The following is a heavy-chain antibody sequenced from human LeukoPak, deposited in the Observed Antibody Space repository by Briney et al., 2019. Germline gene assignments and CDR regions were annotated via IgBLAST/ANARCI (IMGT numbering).Heavy chain of an antibody. Sequence: GGSLRLSCAASGFTFSSCAMTWVRQAPGKGLEWVSSISDTGYNTYYADSVKGRFTVSRDNSQNTLYLQMNSLTAADTAVYYCATIPGGWDYWGQGNLVTVSS. CDR1: GFTFSSCA. CDR3: ATIPGGWDY. D-gene: IGHD3-16*01. V-gene: IGHV3-23*01. J-gene: IGHJ4*02. CDR2: ISDTGYNT.